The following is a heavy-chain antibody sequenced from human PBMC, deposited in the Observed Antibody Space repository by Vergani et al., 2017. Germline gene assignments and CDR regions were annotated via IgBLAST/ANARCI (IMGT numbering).Heavy chain of an antibody. Sequence: EVLLVESGGGLVQPGGSLRLSCAASSFSVSSHYMTWVRQAPGKGLEWVSGISWNSGSIGYADSVKGRFTISRDNAKNSLYLQMNSLRAEDTALYYCAKGSNAYAAAGTDYWGQGTLVTVSS. D-gene: IGHD6-13*01. CDR2: ISWNSGSI. CDR3: AKGSNAYAAAGTDY. V-gene: IGHV3-9*01. CDR1: SFSVSSHY. J-gene: IGHJ4*02.